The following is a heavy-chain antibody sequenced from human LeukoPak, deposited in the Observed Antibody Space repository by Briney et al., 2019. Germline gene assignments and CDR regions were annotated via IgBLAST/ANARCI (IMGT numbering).Heavy chain of an antibody. Sequence: SETLSLTCAVYGGSFSGYYWNWIRQPPGKGLEWIGEINHSGSTNYNPSLKSRVTISLDTSKNQFSLKLSSVTAADTAVYYCARGINYYDSTRYSYYYYMDVWGKGTTVTVSS. J-gene: IGHJ6*03. CDR1: GGSFSGYY. D-gene: IGHD3-22*01. V-gene: IGHV4-34*01. CDR2: INHSGST. CDR3: ARGINYYDSTRYSYYYYMDV.